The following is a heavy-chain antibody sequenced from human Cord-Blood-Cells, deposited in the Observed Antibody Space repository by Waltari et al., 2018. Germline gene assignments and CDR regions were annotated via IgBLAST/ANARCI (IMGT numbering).Heavy chain of an antibody. Sequence: QVQLQESGPGLVKPSETLSLTCTVSGGSVSSGSYYWSWIRQPPGKGLECIGYIYYSGSTNYNPPLKSRVTISVDTSKNQFSLKLSSVTAADTAVYYCAREGRAFDYWGQGTLVTVSS. J-gene: IGHJ4*02. D-gene: IGHD3-10*01. CDR1: GGSVSSGSYY. CDR2: IYYSGST. CDR3: AREGRAFDY. V-gene: IGHV4-61*01.